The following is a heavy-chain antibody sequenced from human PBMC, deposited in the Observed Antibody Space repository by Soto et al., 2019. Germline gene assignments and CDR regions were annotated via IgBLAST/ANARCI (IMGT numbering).Heavy chain of an antibody. V-gene: IGHV3-33*01. CDR3: ARGAMSDYDAKGYSSSWSLDY. CDR1: GFTFSSYG. Sequence: GGSLRLSCAASGFTFSSYGMHWVRQAPGKGLEWVAVIWYDGSNKYYADSVKGRFTISRDNSKNTLYLQMNSLRAEDTAVYYCARGAMSDYDAKGYSSSWSLDYWGQGTLVTVSS. D-gene: IGHD6-13*01. CDR2: IWYDGSNK. J-gene: IGHJ4*02.